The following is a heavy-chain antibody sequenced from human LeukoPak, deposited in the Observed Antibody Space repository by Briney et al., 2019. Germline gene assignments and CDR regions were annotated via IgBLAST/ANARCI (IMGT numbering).Heavy chain of an antibody. CDR2: IYYSGST. CDR1: GGSISSSSYY. V-gene: IGHV4-39*07. J-gene: IGHJ5*02. Sequence: SETLSLTCTVSGGSISSSSYYWGWIRQPPGKGLEWIGSIYYSGSTYYNPSLKSRVTISVDTSKNQFSLKLSSVTAADTAVYYCARDVRPYYDILTGYLNWFDPWGQGTLVTVSS. CDR3: ARDVRPYYDILTGYLNWFDP. D-gene: IGHD3-9*01.